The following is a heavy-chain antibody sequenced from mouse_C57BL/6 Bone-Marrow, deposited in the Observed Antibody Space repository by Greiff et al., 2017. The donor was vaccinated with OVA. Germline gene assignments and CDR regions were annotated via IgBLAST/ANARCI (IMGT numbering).Heavy chain of an antibody. CDR1: GYTFTSYW. CDR2: IDPSDSYT. Sequence: QVQLQQPGAELVKPGASVKLSCKASGYTFTSYWMQWVKQRPGQGLEWIGEIDPSDSYTNYNQKFKGKATLTVDTSSSTAYMQLSSLTSEDSAVYYCASGALRWYFDGWGTGTTVTVSS. V-gene: IGHV1-50*01. CDR3: ASGALRWYFDG. J-gene: IGHJ1*03. D-gene: IGHD1-1*01.